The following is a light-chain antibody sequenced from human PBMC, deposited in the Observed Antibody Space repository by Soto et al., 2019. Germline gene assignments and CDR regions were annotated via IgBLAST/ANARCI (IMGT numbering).Light chain of an antibody. CDR1: ENIKNS. CDR2: GAS. Sequence: DFQMTQSPSTLPATLEDRVTITCRASENIKNSLAWYQQTPGKAPKVLISGASRWATGIPARFSGSGYGTEFTLTITSLQTDDFAVYHCQQYDVRPKTFGQGTNVDIK. J-gene: IGKJ1*01. CDR3: QQYDVRPKT. V-gene: IGKV1-5*01.